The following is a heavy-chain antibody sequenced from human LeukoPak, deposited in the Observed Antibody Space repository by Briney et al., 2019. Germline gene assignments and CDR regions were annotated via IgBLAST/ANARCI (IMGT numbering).Heavy chain of an antibody. CDR3: ARDQFGDYFRGADY. J-gene: IGHJ4*02. CDR1: GFIFGDYA. V-gene: IGHV3-30*04. D-gene: IGHD3-22*01. CDR2: IAFDDTDR. Sequence: GGSLRLSCAASGFIFGDYAMHWVRQAPGKGLEWVAAIAFDDTDRYYIDSVKGRFTISRDDSKNTLYLQMNSLRAEDTAVYYCARDQFGDYFRGADYWGQGTLVTVSS.